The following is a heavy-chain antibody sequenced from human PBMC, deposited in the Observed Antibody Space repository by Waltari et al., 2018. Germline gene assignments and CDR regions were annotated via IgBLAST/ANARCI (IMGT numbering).Heavy chain of an antibody. J-gene: IGHJ3*02. Sequence: QVQLVQSGAEVKKPGASVKVSCKASGYTFTGYYMHWVRQAPGQGLEWMGRINPNSGGTNYAQKFQGRVTMTRDTSISTAYMELSRLRSDDTAVYYCARPPNPYGDYHDAFDIWGQGTMVTVSS. V-gene: IGHV1-2*06. CDR1: GYTFTGYY. CDR3: ARPPNPYGDYHDAFDI. D-gene: IGHD4-17*01. CDR2: INPNSGGT.